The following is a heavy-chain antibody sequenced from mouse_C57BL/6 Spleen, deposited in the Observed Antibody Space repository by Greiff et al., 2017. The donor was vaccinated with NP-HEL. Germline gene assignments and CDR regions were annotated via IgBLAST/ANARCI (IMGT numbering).Heavy chain of an antibody. CDR2: IYPGDGDT. CDR3: ARNIYYYGSSLAY. CDR1: GYAFSSYW. Sequence: QVQLQQSGAELVKPGASVKISCKASGYAFSSYWMNWVKQRPGKGLEWIGQIYPGDGDTNYNGKFKGKATLTADKSSSTAYMQLSSLTSEDSAVYFCARNIYYYGSSLAYWGQGTLVTVSA. J-gene: IGHJ3*01. D-gene: IGHD1-1*01. V-gene: IGHV1-80*01.